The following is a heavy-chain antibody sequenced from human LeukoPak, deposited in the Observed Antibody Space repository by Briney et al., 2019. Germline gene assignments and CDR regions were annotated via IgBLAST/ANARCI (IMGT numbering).Heavy chain of an antibody. J-gene: IGHJ4*02. D-gene: IGHD3-16*01. CDR2: IYYSGST. CDR1: GGLISISTYY. CDR3: ARLPHRAVWGETQRGY. Sequence: PSETLSLTCTVSGGLISISTYYWGWIRQPPGKGLEWIGSIYYSGSTYYNPSLKSRVTISVDTSKNQFSLKLSSVTAADTAVYYCARLPHRAVWGETQRGYWGQGTLVTVSS. V-gene: IGHV4-39*01.